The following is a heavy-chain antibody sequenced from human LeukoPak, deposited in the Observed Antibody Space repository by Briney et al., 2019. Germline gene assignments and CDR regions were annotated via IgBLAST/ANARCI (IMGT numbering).Heavy chain of an antibody. D-gene: IGHD6-19*01. CDR1: GFTVSDKY. V-gene: IGHV3-66*01. J-gene: IGHJ4*02. Sequence: QPGGSLRLSCAASGFTVSDKYMSWVRQAPGKGLEWVSVIYTSGSTYYADSVKGRFTISRDNSKNTLYLQMNRLRAEDTAVYYCVREGVYSSGLDYWGQGTLVTVSS. CDR2: IYTSGST. CDR3: VREGVYSSGLDY.